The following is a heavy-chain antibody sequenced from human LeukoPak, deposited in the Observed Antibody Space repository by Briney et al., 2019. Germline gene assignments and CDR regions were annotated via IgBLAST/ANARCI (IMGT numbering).Heavy chain of an antibody. Sequence: ASVKVSCKVSGYTLTELSMHWVRQAPGKGLEWMGGFDPEDGETIYAQKFQGRVTMTEDTSTDTAYMELSSLRSEDTAVYYCATVAHEGTVTTSGYYYYYYYMDVWGKGTTVTVSS. CDR3: ATVAHEGTVTTSGYYYYYYYMDV. J-gene: IGHJ6*03. CDR1: GYTLTELS. D-gene: IGHD4-11*01. CDR2: FDPEDGET. V-gene: IGHV1-24*01.